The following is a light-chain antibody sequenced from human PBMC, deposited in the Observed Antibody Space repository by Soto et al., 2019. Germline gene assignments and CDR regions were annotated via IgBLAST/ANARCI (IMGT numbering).Light chain of an antibody. Sequence: QSALTQPRSVSGSPGQSVTISCTGTSSDVGAYTYVTWYQQHPDKAPKLMIYDVNKRPSEVPDRFSGSKSGNTASLTISGLQAEDEADYYCCSYASRLALLFGGGTKLTVL. J-gene: IGLJ2*01. CDR3: CSYASRLALL. V-gene: IGLV2-11*01. CDR2: DVN. CDR1: SSDVGAYTY.